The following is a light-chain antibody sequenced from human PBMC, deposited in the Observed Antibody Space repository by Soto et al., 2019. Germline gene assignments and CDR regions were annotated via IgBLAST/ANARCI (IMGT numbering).Light chain of an antibody. Sequence: EIVMTQSPATLSVSRGERATLSCRTSQSVDTNLAWYQQKPGQAPRLLIHGASARATGIPARFSGSGSGTEFTLTISSLQSEDLAVYYCQQYNNRPPWTFGQGTKVDI. V-gene: IGKV3-15*01. CDR2: GAS. CDR1: QSVDTN. CDR3: QQYNNRPPWT. J-gene: IGKJ1*01.